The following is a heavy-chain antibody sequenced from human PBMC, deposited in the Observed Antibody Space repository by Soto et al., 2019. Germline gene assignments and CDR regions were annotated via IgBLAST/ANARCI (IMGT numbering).Heavy chain of an antibody. D-gene: IGHD1-1*01. V-gene: IGHV4-59*01. Sequence: QVQLQESGPGLVKPSETLSLTCTVSGDSISSNYWSWIRQPPGKGLEWIGYFHYSANTNYNPSLXSXVXRXXDTSKNQFLLRLTAVTATDTAVYYCAKTTEGGFDPWGQGILVTVSS. CDR3: AKTTEGGFDP. CDR2: FHYSANT. J-gene: IGHJ5*02. CDR1: GDSISSNY.